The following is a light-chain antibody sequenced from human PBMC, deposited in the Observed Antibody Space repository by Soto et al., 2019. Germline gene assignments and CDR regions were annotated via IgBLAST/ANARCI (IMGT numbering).Light chain of an antibody. Sequence: QAVVTQPRSVSGSPGRSVTISCTGTSSDFGDDKYVSWYQQHPGQAPKLVIYDVTKRPSGVPDRFSGSKSGNTASLTISGLQAEDEADYYCCSYVDTDTVLFGGGTKVTVL. CDR1: SSDFGDDKY. J-gene: IGLJ3*02. CDR3: CSYVDTDTVL. V-gene: IGLV2-11*01. CDR2: DVT.